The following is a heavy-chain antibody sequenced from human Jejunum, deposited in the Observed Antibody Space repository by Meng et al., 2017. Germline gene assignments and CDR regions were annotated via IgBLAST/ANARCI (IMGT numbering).Heavy chain of an antibody. J-gene: IGHJ5*02. D-gene: IGHD2-15*01. V-gene: IGHV1-18*01. CDR2: MSAYHGNP. CDR3: ASLYCRGGSCFHNWFDP. Sequence: QVQWVQSGAEVREPGASVKVSCKASGYTFSSYGISWLRQAPGHGLEWMGWMSAYHGNPNYAQRFQDRVIMTTDTTTTTVYMELRSLRSDDTAIYYCASLYCRGGSCFHNWFDPWGQGTLVTVSS. CDR1: GYTFSSYG.